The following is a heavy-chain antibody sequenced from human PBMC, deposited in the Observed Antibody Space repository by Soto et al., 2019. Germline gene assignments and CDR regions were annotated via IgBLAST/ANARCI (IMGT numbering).Heavy chain of an antibody. J-gene: IGHJ4*02. V-gene: IGHV3-21*01. D-gene: IGHD6-6*01. Sequence: EVELVESGGGLVKPGGSLKLSCAASGFTFRTYYMIWVRQAPGKGLEWVSTISAGSSNIYYAPSVKGRFTISRDNAKNLLYLQINSLRAEDTAVYYCARQYPSSSRHFDHWGQGTLVSVSS. CDR2: ISAGSSNI. CDR3: ARQYPSSSRHFDH. CDR1: GFTFRTYY.